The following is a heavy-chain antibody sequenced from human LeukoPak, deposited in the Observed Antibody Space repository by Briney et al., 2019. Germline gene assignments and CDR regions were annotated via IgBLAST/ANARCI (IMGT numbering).Heavy chain of an antibody. Sequence: GGSLRLSCAASGFTFRSYAMHWVRQAPGKGLEWVAVISYDGSYKSYADSVKGRFTISRDNSKNTLYLQMNSLRAEDTAVYYCALSKAVVPAATDYWGQGTLVTVSS. CDR1: GFTFRSYA. CDR2: ISYDGSYK. V-gene: IGHV3-30*04. J-gene: IGHJ4*02. CDR3: ALSKAVVPAATDY. D-gene: IGHD2-2*01.